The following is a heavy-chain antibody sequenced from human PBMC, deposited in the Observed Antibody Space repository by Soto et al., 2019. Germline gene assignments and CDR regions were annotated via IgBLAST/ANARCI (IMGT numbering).Heavy chain of an antibody. J-gene: IGHJ4*02. D-gene: IGHD6-19*01. V-gene: IGHV3-23*01. CDR3: AKEKIASTVADFFDY. CDR2: ISGSGSST. Sequence: EVHLLESGGGLVQPGGSLRLSCEASGFTFNNYAMTWVRQTPGKGLQWVSTISGSGSSTFYADSVRGRFTISRDNSKNTRYRQMNSLRAEDTALYYCAKEKIASTVADFFDYWGQGTLVTVSS. CDR1: GFTFNNYA.